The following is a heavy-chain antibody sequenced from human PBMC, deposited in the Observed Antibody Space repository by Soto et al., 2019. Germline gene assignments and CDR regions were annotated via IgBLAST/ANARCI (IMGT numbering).Heavy chain of an antibody. J-gene: IGHJ6*02. D-gene: IGHD1-26*01. Sequence: GGSLRLSCAASGFTFSSYGMHWVRQAPGKGLEWVAVIWYDGSNKYYADSVKGRFTISRDNSKNTLYLQMNSLRAEDTAVYYCARDFSSGSYSHYYYYGMDVWGQGTTVTVSS. CDR2: IWYDGSNK. CDR1: GFTFSSYG. V-gene: IGHV3-33*01. CDR3: ARDFSSGSYSHYYYYGMDV.